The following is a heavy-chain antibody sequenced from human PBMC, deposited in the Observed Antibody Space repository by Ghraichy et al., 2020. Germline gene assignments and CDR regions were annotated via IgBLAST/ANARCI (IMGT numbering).Heavy chain of an antibody. J-gene: IGHJ4*02. CDR3: ARMVPAAMAFDY. V-gene: IGHV4-39*01. CDR1: GGSISSSSYY. D-gene: IGHD2-2*01. CDR2: IYYSGST. Sequence: ETLSLTCTVSGGSISSSSYYWGWIRQPPGKGLEWIGSIYYSGSTYYNPSLKSRVTISVDTSKNQFSLKLSSVTAADTAVYYCARMVPAAMAFDYWGQGTLVTVSS.